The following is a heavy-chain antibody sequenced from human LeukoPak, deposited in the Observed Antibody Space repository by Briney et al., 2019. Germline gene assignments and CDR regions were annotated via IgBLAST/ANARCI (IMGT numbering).Heavy chain of an antibody. V-gene: IGHV6-1*01. J-gene: IGHJ5*02. CDR3: ASSFITMVRGVIIFNWFDP. Sequence: SQTLSLTCAISGDSVSSNSAAWNWIRQSPSRGLEWLGRTYYRSKWYNDYAVSVKSRITINPDTSKNKFSLHLNSLTPEDTAVYYCASSFITMVRGVIIFNWFDPWGQGTLVTVSS. D-gene: IGHD3-10*01. CDR2: TYYRSKWYN. CDR1: GDSVSSNSAA.